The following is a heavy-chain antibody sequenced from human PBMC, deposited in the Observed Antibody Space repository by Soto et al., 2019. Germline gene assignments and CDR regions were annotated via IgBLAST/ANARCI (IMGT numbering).Heavy chain of an antibody. D-gene: IGHD2-15*01. CDR2: IRSERYGATA. Sequence: QVVESGGGLVKPGQSLRLSCAGSGFTCRDYAVAWFRQTPGKGLKCIGFIRSERYGATADYAASVRGRFVISRDDFPGVAYLQMDSLTSGDTGVYHCTMIPRNGRGAPFATWGRGTLVTVAS. J-gene: IGHJ5*02. V-gene: IGHV3-49*05. CDR3: TMIPRNGRGAPFAT. CDR1: GFTCRDYA.